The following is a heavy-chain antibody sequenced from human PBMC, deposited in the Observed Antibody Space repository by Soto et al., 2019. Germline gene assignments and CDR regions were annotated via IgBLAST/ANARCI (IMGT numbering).Heavy chain of an antibody. D-gene: IGHD6-13*01. J-gene: IGHJ5*02. Sequence: QVQLQESGPGLVKPSQTLSLTCTVSGGSISSGGYYWGWIRRHPGKGLEWIGYIYYSGSTYYNPSLKSRVAISVDTSKNQFSLKLSSVTAADTAVYFCSRAEESGSPKWFDPWGQGTLVTVSS. V-gene: IGHV4-31*03. CDR3: SRAEESGSPKWFDP. CDR1: GGSISSGGYY. CDR2: IYYSGST.